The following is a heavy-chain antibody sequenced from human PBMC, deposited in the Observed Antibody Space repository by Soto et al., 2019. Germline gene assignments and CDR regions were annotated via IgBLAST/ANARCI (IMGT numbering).Heavy chain of an antibody. CDR3: AKDLAWNQADY. J-gene: IGHJ4*02. V-gene: IGHV3-74*01. CDR1: GFIFSHYW. D-gene: IGHD1-1*01. Sequence: GGSLRLSCEASGFIFSHYWMHWVRQTPGTGLVWVSHISNDGSITHYADSVKGRFTISRDNAKNILYLQMNSLRAEDTAVYYCAKDLAWNQADYWGQGALVTVSS. CDR2: ISNDGSIT.